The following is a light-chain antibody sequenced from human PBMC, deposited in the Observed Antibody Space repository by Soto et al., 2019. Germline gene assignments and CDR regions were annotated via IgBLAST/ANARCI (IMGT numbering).Light chain of an antibody. CDR3: QQFDSSVT. V-gene: IGKV3-20*01. CDR2: GAS. Sequence: EIVLTQSPGSLSLSPGERATLSCRASQSVSSTLFAWYQQRPGQAPRLLMYGASSRATGIPERFSGSGSGTDFTLTISRLEPEDFAVYYYQQFDSSVTFGQGTNVEFK. CDR1: QSVSSTL. J-gene: IGKJ1*01.